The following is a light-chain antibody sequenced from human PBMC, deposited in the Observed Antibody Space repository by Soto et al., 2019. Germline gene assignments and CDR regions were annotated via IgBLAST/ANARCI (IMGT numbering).Light chain of an antibody. CDR2: GAS. Sequence: EIVLTHSPCTLSLSPGERATLSCRASQSVSRSDLAWYQQKPGQAPRLLIYGASGRATGIPDRFSGSGSGKDFTLTISRMEPEDFAVYYCQQFSSTPSWTFGQGTK. CDR3: QQFSSTPSWT. V-gene: IGKV3-20*01. J-gene: IGKJ1*01. CDR1: QSVSRSD.